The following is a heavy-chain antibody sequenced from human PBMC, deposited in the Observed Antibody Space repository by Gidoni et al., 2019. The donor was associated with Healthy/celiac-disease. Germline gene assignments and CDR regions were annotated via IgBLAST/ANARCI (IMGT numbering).Heavy chain of an antibody. CDR3: ARRPFRDGYPEGYGMDV. D-gene: IGHD5-12*01. V-gene: IGHV5-51*01. J-gene: IGHJ6*02. CDR1: GYSFTSYW. Sequence: EVQLVQSGAEVKKPGESLKISCKSSGYSFTSYWIGWVRQMPGKGLEWMGIIYPGDSDTRYSPSFQGQVTISADKSISTAYLQWSSLKASDTAMYYCARRPFRDGYPEGYGMDVWGQGTTVTVSS. CDR2: IYPGDSDT.